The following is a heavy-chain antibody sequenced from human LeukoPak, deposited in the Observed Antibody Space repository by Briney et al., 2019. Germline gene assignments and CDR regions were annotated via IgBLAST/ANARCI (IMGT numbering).Heavy chain of an antibody. Sequence: PGGSLRLSCVVSGFNSEDHAMHWVRQAPGKGLEWVSAISGSGGSTYYADSVKGRFTISRDNAKNSLYLQMNSLRAEDTAVYYCARDKQLEDYFDYWGQGTLVTVSS. D-gene: IGHD6-13*01. V-gene: IGHV3-23*01. J-gene: IGHJ4*02. CDR2: ISGSGGST. CDR1: GFNSEDHA. CDR3: ARDKQLEDYFDY.